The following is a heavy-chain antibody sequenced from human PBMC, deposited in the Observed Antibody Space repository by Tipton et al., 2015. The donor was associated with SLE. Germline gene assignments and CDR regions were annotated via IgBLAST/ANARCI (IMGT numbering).Heavy chain of an antibody. V-gene: IGHV3-7*01. CDR2: INQDGSEK. J-gene: IGHJ6*01. CDR3: AGELGAGAGMDV. D-gene: IGHD7-27*01. CDR1: GFTFSRHW. Sequence: SLRLSCAASGFTFSRHWMTWVRQAPGKGLEWVANINQDGSEKYYVDSVKGRFTISRDNSKNTLYLQMNSLRAEDTAVYYCAGELGAGAGMDVWRQGPAVNLSS.